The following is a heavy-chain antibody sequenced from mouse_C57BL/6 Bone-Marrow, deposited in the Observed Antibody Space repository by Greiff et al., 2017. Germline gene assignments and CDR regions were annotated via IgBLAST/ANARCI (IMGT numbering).Heavy chain of an antibody. Sequence: QVQLKQPGAELVKPGASVKLSCKASGYTFTSYWMHWVKQRPGQGLEWIGMIHPNSGSTNYNEKFKSKATLTVDKSSSTAYMQLSSLTSEDSAVYYCARYDGYYWFAYWGQGTLVTVSA. D-gene: IGHD2-3*01. V-gene: IGHV1-64*01. J-gene: IGHJ3*01. CDR2: IHPNSGST. CDR1: GYTFTSYW. CDR3: ARYDGYYWFAY.